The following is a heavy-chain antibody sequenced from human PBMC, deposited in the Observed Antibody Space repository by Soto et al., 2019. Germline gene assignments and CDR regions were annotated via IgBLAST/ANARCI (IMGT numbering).Heavy chain of an antibody. D-gene: IGHD3-16*01. CDR3: ARDHYEMDG. J-gene: IGHJ6*02. V-gene: IGHV6-1*01. CDR1: GDSVSSNSAG. Sequence: PSHTLSLTCVISGDSVSSNSAGWNWIRQSPSRGLEWLGRTYYRSKWYIDYAISVKSRITINPDTSKNQFSLQFNSVTPEDTAVYYCARDHYEMDGWCPGPTVTVAS. CDR2: TYYRSKWYI.